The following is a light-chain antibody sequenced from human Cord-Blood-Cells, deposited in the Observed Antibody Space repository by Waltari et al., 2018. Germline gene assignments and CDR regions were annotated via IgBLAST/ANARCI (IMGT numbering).Light chain of an antibody. V-gene: IGLV2-14*03. CDR2: DVS. CDR1: SSDVGGYNY. J-gene: IGLJ3*02. CDR3: SSYTSSSTLV. Sequence: QSALPQPASVSGSPGQSITMSGTGTSSDVGGYNYVSWYQQHPGTAPKLIIYDVSNRHSGVSNRFSGSKSGNTAPLTISGLQAEDDADYYCSSYTSSSTLVFGGGTKLTVL.